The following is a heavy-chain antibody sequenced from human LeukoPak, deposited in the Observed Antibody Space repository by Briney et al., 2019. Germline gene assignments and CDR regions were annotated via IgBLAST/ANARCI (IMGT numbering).Heavy chain of an antibody. V-gene: IGHV1-2*02. J-gene: IGHJ6*02. CDR3: ARQLAVADLYYYGMDV. Sequence: ASVKVSCKASGYTFTGYYMHWVRQAPGPGLEWMGWINPNSGGANYAQKFQGRVTMTRDTSISTAYMELSRLRSDDTAVYYCARQLAVADLYYYGMDVWGQGTTVTASS. CDR1: GYTFTGYY. CDR2: INPNSGGA. D-gene: IGHD6-19*01.